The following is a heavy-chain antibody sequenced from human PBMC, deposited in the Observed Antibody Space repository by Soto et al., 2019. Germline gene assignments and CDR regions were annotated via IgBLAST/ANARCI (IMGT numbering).Heavy chain of an antibody. CDR3: ARSDTYVPVDH. Sequence: QVQLQESGPGLVKPSQTLSLTCTVSGGSISSGDYYWSWIRQPPGQGLEWIGYIYYSGFTYYNPSLNSRLTMSVDTSKNQFSLKLRSVIAADTAVYYCARSDTYVPVDHWGQGTLVTVSS. V-gene: IGHV4-30-4*01. CDR1: GGSISSGDYY. D-gene: IGHD2-2*02. J-gene: IGHJ4*02. CDR2: IYYSGFT.